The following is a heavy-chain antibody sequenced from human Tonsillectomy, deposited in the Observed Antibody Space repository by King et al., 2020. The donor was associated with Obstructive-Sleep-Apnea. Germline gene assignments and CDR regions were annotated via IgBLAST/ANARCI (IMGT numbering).Heavy chain of an antibody. V-gene: IGHV1-8*01. J-gene: IGHJ4*02. Sequence: QLVQSGAEVKKPGASVKVSCKASGYSFTTYDINWGRQATGQGLEWMGWMNPNSGNTGSAQKFQGRVTMTRNTSISTAYMELSSLGSEDTAVYYCARRTGWYYFDYWGQGILVTVSS. D-gene: IGHD2-8*02. CDR2: MNPNSGNT. CDR3: ARRTGWYYFDY. CDR1: GYSFTTYD.